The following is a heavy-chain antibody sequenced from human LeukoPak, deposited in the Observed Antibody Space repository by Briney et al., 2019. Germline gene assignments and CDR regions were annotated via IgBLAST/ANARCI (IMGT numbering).Heavy chain of an antibody. CDR2: MYHSGST. CDR1: GGPINSGGYY. CDR3: ARVGSYDFWSGPPDAFHI. J-gene: IGHJ3*02. Sequence: PSETLSLTCTVSGGPINSGGYYWSWIRQPPGKGLEWIGYMYHSGSTYYNPSLKSRVGISVDRSKNQFSLKLTSVTAADTAVYYCARVGSYDFWSGPPDAFHIWGQGTMVTVSS. V-gene: IGHV4-30-2*01. D-gene: IGHD3-3*01.